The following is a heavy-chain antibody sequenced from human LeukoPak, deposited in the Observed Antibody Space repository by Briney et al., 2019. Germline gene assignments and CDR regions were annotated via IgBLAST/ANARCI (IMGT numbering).Heavy chain of an antibody. Sequence: GASVKVSCKASGYTFTGYGISWVRQAPGQGLEWMGWISAYNGNTNYAQKLQGRVTMTTDTSTSTAYMELRSLRSDDTAVYYCARANLGYCSSTSCSHFDYWGQGTLVTVSS. D-gene: IGHD2-2*01. V-gene: IGHV1-18*01. CDR3: ARANLGYCSSTSCSHFDY. CDR2: ISAYNGNT. CDR1: GYTFTGYG. J-gene: IGHJ4*02.